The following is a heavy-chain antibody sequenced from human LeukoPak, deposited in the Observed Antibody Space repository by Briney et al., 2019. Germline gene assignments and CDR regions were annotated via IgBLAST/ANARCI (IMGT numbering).Heavy chain of an antibody. CDR1: GFSFTNYA. CDR2: MKGGGET. J-gene: IGHJ4*02. CDR3: AKRGVVIRAVLVVGFHKEAYYFDS. Sequence: GGSLRLSCAASGFSFTNYAMSWVRQAPARGPEWLSSMKGGGETFYADSVKGRFTISRDNPKNTLYLQMNSLRSEDTAVYFCAKRGVVIRAVLVVGFHKEAYYFDSWGQGALVTVSS. D-gene: IGHD2-15*01. V-gene: IGHV3-23*01.